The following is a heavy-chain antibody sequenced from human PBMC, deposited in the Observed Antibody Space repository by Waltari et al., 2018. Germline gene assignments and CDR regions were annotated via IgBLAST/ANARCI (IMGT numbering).Heavy chain of an antibody. CDR2: MYPGESDT. Sequence: EVQLVQSGAEVKKPGESLKISCKGSGYSFTSYWIGWVRQMPGQGLEWMGIMYPGESDTRYSPSFQGQGNISADKSISTAYLQWSSLKASDTAMYYCARHGDGRYDFWSGYVMDVWGQGTTVIVSS. CDR3: ARHGDGRYDFWSGYVMDV. CDR1: GYSFTSYW. D-gene: IGHD3-3*01. J-gene: IGHJ6*02. V-gene: IGHV5-51*01.